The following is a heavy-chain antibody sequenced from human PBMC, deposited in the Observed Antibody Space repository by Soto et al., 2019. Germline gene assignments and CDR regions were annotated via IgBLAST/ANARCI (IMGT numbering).Heavy chain of an antibody. CDR3: ASPHYDFWSGYYKGANDAFDI. J-gene: IGHJ3*02. CDR1: GGTFSSYA. Sequence: SVKVSCKASGGTFSSYAISWVRQAPGQGLEWMGGIIPIFDTANYAQKFQGRVTITADESTSTAYMELSSLRSEDTAVYYCASPHYDFWSGYYKGANDAFDIWGEGTMVTVSS. D-gene: IGHD3-3*01. V-gene: IGHV1-69*13. CDR2: IIPIFDTA.